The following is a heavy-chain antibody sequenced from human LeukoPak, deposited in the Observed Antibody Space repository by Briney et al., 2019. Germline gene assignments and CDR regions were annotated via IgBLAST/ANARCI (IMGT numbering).Heavy chain of an antibody. CDR2: ISGSGGST. V-gene: IGHV3-23*01. D-gene: IGHD2-15*01. Sequence: PGGSLRLSCAASGFTFSSYAMSWVRQAPGKGLEWVSAISGSGGSTYYADSVKGRFTISRDNSKNTLYLQMNSLKTEDTAVYYCTTKYCSGGSCYWGDAFDIWGQGTMVTVSS. J-gene: IGHJ3*02. CDR1: GFTFSSYA. CDR3: TTKYCSGGSCYWGDAFDI.